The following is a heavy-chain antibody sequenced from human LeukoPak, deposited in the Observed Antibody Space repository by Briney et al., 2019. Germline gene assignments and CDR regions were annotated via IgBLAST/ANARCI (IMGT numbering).Heavy chain of an antibody. V-gene: IGHV4-59*01. CDR3: ARVYSLGIAAAGDAYLDY. Sequence: SETLSFTCTVSGGSISSYYWSWIRQPPGKGLEWIGYIYYSGSTNYNPSLKSRVTISVDTSKNQFSLKLSSVTAADTAVYYCARVYSLGIAAAGDAYLDYWGQGTLVTVSS. D-gene: IGHD6-13*01. CDR2: IYYSGST. CDR1: GGSISSYY. J-gene: IGHJ4*02.